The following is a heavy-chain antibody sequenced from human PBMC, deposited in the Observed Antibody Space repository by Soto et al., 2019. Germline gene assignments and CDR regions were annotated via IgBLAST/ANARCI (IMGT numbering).Heavy chain of an antibody. CDR1: ESTVSRDW. Sequence: EVHLVESGGGLVQTGGSLRLSCAIFESTVSRDWMNWVRQAPGKGLEWVAHINQDGSEKYYVDSVKGRFTISRDNAKNSVYLQMNCLRPAATALCYCSGGVGDAFWGEGTLVTVSS. CDR3: SGGVGDAF. V-gene: IGHV3-7*04. J-gene: IGHJ4*02. D-gene: IGHD1-26*01. CDR2: INQDGSEK.